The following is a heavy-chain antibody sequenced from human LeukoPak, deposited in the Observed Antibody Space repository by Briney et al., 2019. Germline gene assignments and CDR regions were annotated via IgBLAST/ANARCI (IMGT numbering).Heavy chain of an antibody. CDR2: ISGSGSTT. CDR3: AKDSTVSGSYYGTDI. D-gene: IGHD3-22*01. CDR1: GFTFSSYI. Sequence: GGSLRLSCAASGFTFSSYIVTWVRQAPGKGLEWVSSISGSGSTTYFADSVKGRFTISRDNSKNTLYLRMSSLRAEDTAIYYCAKDSTVSGSYYGTDIWGRGTTVTVSS. J-gene: IGHJ6*02. V-gene: IGHV3-23*01.